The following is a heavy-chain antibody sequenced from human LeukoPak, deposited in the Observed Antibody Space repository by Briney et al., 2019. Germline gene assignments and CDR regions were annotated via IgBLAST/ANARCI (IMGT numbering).Heavy chain of an antibody. D-gene: IGHD2-21*02. J-gene: IGHJ5*02. V-gene: IGHV4-61*02. Sequence: SETLSLTCTVSGGSIGSGSYYWRWIRQPAGKGLEWIGRIYTSGSTNYNPSLKSRVTISVDTSKNQFSLKLSSVTAADTAVYYCARDRAAYCGGDCYPNWFDPWGQGTLVTVSS. CDR2: IYTSGST. CDR1: GGSIGSGSYY. CDR3: ARDRAAYCGGDCYPNWFDP.